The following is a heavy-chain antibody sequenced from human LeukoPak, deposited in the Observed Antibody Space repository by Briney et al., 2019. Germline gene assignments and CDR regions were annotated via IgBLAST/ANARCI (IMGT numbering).Heavy chain of an antibody. CDR3: ARQGGDEVFDY. D-gene: IGHD2-21*01. V-gene: IGHV4-39*01. CDR1: GGSISSSSYY. CDR2: FYYSGST. Sequence: SETLSLTCTVSGGSISSSSYYWGWIRQPPGKGLEWIGNFYYSGSTYCTPSLKSRVTISVDTSRNQFSLRLSSVTAADTAVYYCARQGGDEVFDYWGQGTRVTVSS. J-gene: IGHJ4*02.